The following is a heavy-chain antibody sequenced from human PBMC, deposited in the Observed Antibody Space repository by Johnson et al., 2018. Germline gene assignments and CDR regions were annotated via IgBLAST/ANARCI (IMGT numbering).Heavy chain of an antibody. Sequence: QVQLVESGAEVKKPGSSVKVSCKASGGTFSSYAISWVRQAPGQGLEWMGGIIPIFGTANYAQKFQGRVTITADESTSTAYMEVSRLRSEDTAVYYCARGDYGSGSLNRYYYYGMDVWGQGTTVTVSS. D-gene: IGHD3-10*01. CDR1: GGTFSSYA. CDR3: ARGDYGSGSLNRYYYYGMDV. CDR2: IIPIFGTA. J-gene: IGHJ6*02. V-gene: IGHV1-69*01.